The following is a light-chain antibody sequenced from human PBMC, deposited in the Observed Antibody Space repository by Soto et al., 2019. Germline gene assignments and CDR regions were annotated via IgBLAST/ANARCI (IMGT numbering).Light chain of an antibody. CDR3: ATWDDSLNGLI. CDR2: SNN. CDR1: SSNIKTNG. Sequence: QAVVTQPPSASGTPGQRVTISCSGGSSNIKTNGVSWYQQVPGAAPKLLFYSNNQRPSGAPDRFSGSKSGTSASLAISGLQSEDEATYHCATWDDSLNGLIFGGGTKLTVL. J-gene: IGLJ2*01. V-gene: IGLV1-44*01.